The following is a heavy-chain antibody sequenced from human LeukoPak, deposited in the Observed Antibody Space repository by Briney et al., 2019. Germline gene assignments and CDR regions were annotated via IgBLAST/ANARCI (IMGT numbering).Heavy chain of an antibody. J-gene: IGHJ4*02. Sequence: ASVKVSCKASGYTFTSYGISWVRQAPGQGLEWMGWINPNSGGTNYAQKFQGRVTMTRDTSISTAYMELSRLRSDDTAVYYCAKGRRGYYDFWSGYLFDYWGQGTLVTVSS. CDR3: AKGRRGYYDFWSGYLFDY. D-gene: IGHD3-3*01. CDR1: GYTFTSYG. V-gene: IGHV1-2*02. CDR2: INPNSGGT.